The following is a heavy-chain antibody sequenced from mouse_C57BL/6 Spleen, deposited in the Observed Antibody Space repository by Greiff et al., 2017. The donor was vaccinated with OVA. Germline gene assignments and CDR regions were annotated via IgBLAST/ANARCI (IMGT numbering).Heavy chain of an antibody. V-gene: IGHV1-18*01. CDR1: GYTFTDYN. D-gene: IGHD1-1*01. CDR3: ARGNYGSSYYAMDY. J-gene: IGHJ4*01. Sequence: EVQLQQSGPELVKPGASVKIPCKASGYTFTDYNMDWVKQSHGKSLEWIGDINPNNGGTIYNQKFKGKATLTVDKSSSTAYMELRSLTSEDTAVYYCARGNYGSSYYAMDYWGQGTSVTVSS. CDR2: INPNNGGT.